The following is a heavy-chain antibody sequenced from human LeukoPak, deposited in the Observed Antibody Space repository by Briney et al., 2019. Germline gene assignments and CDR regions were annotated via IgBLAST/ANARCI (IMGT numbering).Heavy chain of an antibody. J-gene: IGHJ6*03. CDR1: GFTFSSYG. Sequence: GGSLRLSCAASGFTFSSYGMSWVRQAPGKGREWVSSISSSSSYIYYADSVKGRFTISRDDSKNTLYLQMNSLRAEDTALYYCAKDRAPGAHYYMDVWGIGTTVTVSS. V-gene: IGHV3-21*04. CDR3: AKDRAPGAHYYMDV. D-gene: IGHD6-13*01. CDR2: ISSSSSYI.